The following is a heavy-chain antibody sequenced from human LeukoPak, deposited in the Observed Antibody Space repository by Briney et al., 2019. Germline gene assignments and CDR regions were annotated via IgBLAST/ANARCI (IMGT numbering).Heavy chain of an antibody. CDR3: ARGDRTDTYYYDSSGSRPFDY. CDR1: GGSFSGYY. V-gene: IGHV4-34*01. Sequence: SETLSLTCAVYGGSFSGYYWSWIRQPPGKGLEWIGEINHSGSTNYNPSLKSRVTISVDTSKNQFSLKLSSVTAADTAVYYCARGDRTDTYYYDSSGSRPFDYWGQGTLVTVSS. CDR2: INHSGST. J-gene: IGHJ4*02. D-gene: IGHD3-22*01.